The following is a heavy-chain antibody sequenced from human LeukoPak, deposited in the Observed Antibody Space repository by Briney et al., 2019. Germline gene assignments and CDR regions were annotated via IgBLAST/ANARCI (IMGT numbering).Heavy chain of an antibody. CDR3: AKGAAAGIRGYFDY. V-gene: IGHV3-9*01. CDR1: GFTFDDYA. D-gene: IGHD6-25*01. CDR2: ISYNRGGI. Sequence: PGGSLRLSCVASGFTFDDYAMHWVRQAPGKGLEWVSGISYNRGGIGYADSVKGRFTVSRDNAKNSLYLQMNSLRSEDTALYYCAKGAAAGIRGYFDYWGQGILVTVSS. J-gene: IGHJ4*02.